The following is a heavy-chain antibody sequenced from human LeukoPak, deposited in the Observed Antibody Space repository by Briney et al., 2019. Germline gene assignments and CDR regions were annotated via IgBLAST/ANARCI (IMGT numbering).Heavy chain of an antibody. Sequence: GGSLRLSCAASGFTVRGNYMSWVRQAPGKGLEWVSVISGSDSRTDYADSVKGRLTISRDNSKNTLYLQMNSLRAEDTAVYYCAKDRGDYHDSGGFDYWGQGTLVTVSS. CDR2: ISGSDSRT. CDR1: GFTVRGNY. CDR3: AKDRGDYHDSGGFDY. V-gene: IGHV3-23*01. D-gene: IGHD3-22*01. J-gene: IGHJ4*02.